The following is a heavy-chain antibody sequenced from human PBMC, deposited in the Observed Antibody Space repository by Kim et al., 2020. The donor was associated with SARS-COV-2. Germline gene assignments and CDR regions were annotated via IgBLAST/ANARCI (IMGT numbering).Heavy chain of an antibody. D-gene: IGHD4-17*01. CDR1: GGTFSSYA. CDR3: ARDHDLYGGNSGWFDH. Sequence: SVKVSCKASGGTFSSYAISWVRQAPGQGLEWMGGIIPSFGTANYAQKFQGRGTITADESTSTAYMELSSLRSEDTAVYYCARDHDLYGGNSGWFDHWGQGTLVTVSS. CDR2: IIPSFGTA. V-gene: IGHV1-69*13. J-gene: IGHJ5*02.